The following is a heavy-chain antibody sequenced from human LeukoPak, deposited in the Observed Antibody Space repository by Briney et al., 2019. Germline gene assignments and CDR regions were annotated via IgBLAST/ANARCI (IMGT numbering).Heavy chain of an antibody. D-gene: IGHD6-6*01. J-gene: IGHJ5*02. V-gene: IGHV4-59*01. CDR3: ARGSMSGRPDNWFDP. CDR1: GGSISSYY. Sequence: SETLSLTCTVSGGSISSYYWSWVRQPPGRGLEWIGYIYYRGSTNYNPSLKSRVTISVDTSKDQLSLKLSSVTAADTAVYYCARGSMSGRPDNWFDPWGQGILVTVSS. CDR2: IYYRGST.